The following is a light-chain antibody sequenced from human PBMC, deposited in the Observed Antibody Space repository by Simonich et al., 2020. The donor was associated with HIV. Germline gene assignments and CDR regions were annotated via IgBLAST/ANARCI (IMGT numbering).Light chain of an antibody. CDR3: QAWDSSTVV. CDR2: QES. CDR1: KLGDKY. J-gene: IGLJ2*01. V-gene: IGLV3-1*01. Sequence: SYELTQPPSVSVSPGKTASINCSGGKLGDKYACWYQQKPGQSPVLVIYQESKRPSGIPERFAGSNSGNTATLTISGTQAMDEADYYCQAWDSSTVVFGGGTKLTVL.